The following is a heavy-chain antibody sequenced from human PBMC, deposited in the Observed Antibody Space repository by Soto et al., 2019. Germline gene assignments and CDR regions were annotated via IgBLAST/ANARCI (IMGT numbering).Heavy chain of an antibody. J-gene: IGHJ4*02. CDR3: ARGWGYDSNDYYYAY. D-gene: IGHD3-22*01. Sequence: GASVKVSCKASGGTFSRHAISWVRQAPGQGLEWMGGIIPIFGTANHAQKFQGGVTIIADESTSTVYMELSSLRSEDTAMYYCARGWGYDSNDYYYAYWGQGTLVTVSS. CDR1: GGTFSRHA. V-gene: IGHV1-69*13. CDR2: IIPIFGTA.